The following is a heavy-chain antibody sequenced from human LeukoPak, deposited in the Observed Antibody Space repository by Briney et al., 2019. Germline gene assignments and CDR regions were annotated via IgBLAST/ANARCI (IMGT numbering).Heavy chain of an antibody. V-gene: IGHV4-4*02. D-gene: IGHD3-16*02. CDR2: IYHSGST. CDR1: GVSISSSNW. CDR3: ARVGDYVWGSYRFSADWFDP. Sequence: PSGTLSLTCAVSGVSISSSNWWHWVRQPPGKGLEWIGEIYHSGSTNYNPSLKSRVTISVDKSKNQFSLKLSSVTAADTAVYYCARVGDYVWGSYRFSADWFDPWGQGTLVTVSS. J-gene: IGHJ5*02.